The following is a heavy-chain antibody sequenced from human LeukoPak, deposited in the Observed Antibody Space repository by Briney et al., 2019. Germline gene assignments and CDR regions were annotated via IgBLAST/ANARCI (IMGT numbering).Heavy chain of an antibody. CDR2: IYYSGTT. J-gene: IGHJ6*03. V-gene: IGHV4-30-4*07. Sequence: SETLSLTCAVSGGSISSGGHSWSWIRQPPGKGLVWIGYIYYSGTTYYNPSLKSRVTISVDTSKNQFSLKLSSVTAADTAVYYCVRAGGSYYYYYYMDVWGKGTTVTVSS. CDR3: VRAGGSYYYYYYMDV. D-gene: IGHD2-15*01. CDR1: GGSISSGGHS.